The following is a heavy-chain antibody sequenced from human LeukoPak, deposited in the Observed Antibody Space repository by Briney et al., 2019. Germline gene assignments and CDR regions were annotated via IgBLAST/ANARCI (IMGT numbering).Heavy chain of an antibody. CDR1: GYTFTGYY. CDR3: ARIKGGYYYDSSGYGDAFDI. CDR2: INPNSGGT. V-gene: IGHV1-2*02. Sequence: ASVKVSCKASGYTFTGYYMHWVRQAPGLGLEWMGWINPNSGGTNYAQKFQGRVTMTRDTSITTAYVELSRLRSDDTAIYYCARIKGGYYYDSSGYGDAFDIWGQGTMVTVSS. D-gene: IGHD3-22*01. J-gene: IGHJ3*02.